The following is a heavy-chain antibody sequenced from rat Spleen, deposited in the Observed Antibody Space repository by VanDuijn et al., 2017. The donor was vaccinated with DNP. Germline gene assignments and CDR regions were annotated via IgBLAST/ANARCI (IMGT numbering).Heavy chain of an antibody. CDR1: GFSLISYG. CDR2: VGGGGST. J-gene: IGHJ3*01. CDR3: AISLGPFSY. D-gene: IGHD3-5*01. V-gene: IGHV2-15*01. Sequence: QVQLKESGPGLVQPSQTLSLTCTVSGFSLISYGVSWVRQPPGKGLEWIAAVGGGGSTEYNAALNSRLRSSRDTSKSQVLLKMNSLQTEDTATYYCAISLGPFSYWGQGTLVTVSS.